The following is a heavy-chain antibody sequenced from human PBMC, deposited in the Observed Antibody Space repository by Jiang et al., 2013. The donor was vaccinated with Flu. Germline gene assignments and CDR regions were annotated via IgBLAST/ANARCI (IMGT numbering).Heavy chain of an antibody. J-gene: IGHJ4*02. CDR1: GGSISSGGYS. D-gene: IGHD3-10*01. Sequence: GPGLVKPSQTLSLTCAVSGGSISSGGYSWSWIRQPPGKGLEWIGYIYHSGSTYYNPSLKSRVTISVDRSKNQFSLKLSSVTAADTAVYYCARGEFYLDYWGQGTLVTVSS. CDR2: IYHSGST. V-gene: IGHV4-30-2*01. CDR3: ARGEFYLDY.